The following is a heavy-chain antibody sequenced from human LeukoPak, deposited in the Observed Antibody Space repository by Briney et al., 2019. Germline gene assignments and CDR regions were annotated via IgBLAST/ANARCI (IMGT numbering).Heavy chain of an antibody. D-gene: IGHD4-11*01. V-gene: IGHV3-21*01. CDR3: ARLAGVHDYSNYGQFDY. J-gene: IGHJ4*02. CDR1: GFTFSSYS. CDR2: ISSSSSYI. Sequence: GGSLRLSCAASGFTFSSYSMNWVRQAPGKGLEWVSSISSSSSYIYYADSVKGRFTISRDNAKNSLYLQMDSLRAEDTAVYYCARLAGVHDYSNYGQFDYWGQGTLVTVSS.